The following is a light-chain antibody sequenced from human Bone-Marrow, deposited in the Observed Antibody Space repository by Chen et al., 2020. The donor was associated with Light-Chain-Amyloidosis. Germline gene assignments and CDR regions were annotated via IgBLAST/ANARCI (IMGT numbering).Light chain of an antibody. J-gene: IGKJ4*01. CDR2: GAS. CDR1: QSVSSSY. Sequence: EIVFTQSPGTLSSSPGERATLSCRASQSVSSSYLAWYQQKPGQAPRLLIYGASSRATGIPDRCSGSGSGTDFTLTISRLEPEDFAVYYCQQYGSSPLTFGGGTKVEIK. CDR3: QQYGSSPLT. V-gene: IGKV3-20*01.